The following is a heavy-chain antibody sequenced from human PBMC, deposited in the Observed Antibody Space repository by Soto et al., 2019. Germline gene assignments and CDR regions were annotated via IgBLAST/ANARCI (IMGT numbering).Heavy chain of an antibody. Sequence: GGSLRLSCAASGFTFDDYAMHWVRQAPGKGLEWVSGISWNSGSIGYADSVKGRFTISRDNAKNSLYLQMNSLRAEDTALYYCAKARGGAAGKPFDYWGQGTLVTVSS. J-gene: IGHJ4*02. CDR1: GFTFDDYA. D-gene: IGHD6-13*01. V-gene: IGHV3-9*01. CDR2: ISWNSGSI. CDR3: AKARGGAAGKPFDY.